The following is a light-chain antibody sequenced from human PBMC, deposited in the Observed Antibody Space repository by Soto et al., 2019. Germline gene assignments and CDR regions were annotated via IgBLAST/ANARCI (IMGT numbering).Light chain of an antibody. Sequence: QSVLTQPSSVSGSPGQSVTISCTGTSSDVGRFNFVSWYQQHPGKAPKLMIFDVSNRPSGVPGRFSGSKSGNTASLTISGLQAEDEADYYCYSYVGNYIYVFGTGTKVTVL. J-gene: IGLJ1*01. CDR1: SSDVGRFNF. CDR2: DVS. V-gene: IGLV2-11*01. CDR3: YSYVGNYIYV.